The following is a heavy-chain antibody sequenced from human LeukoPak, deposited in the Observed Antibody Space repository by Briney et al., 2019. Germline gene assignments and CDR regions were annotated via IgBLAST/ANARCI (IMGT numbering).Heavy chain of an antibody. CDR1: EFTFSIYW. CDR3: AKIPSATESFDY. Sequence: GGYLRLSCTASEFTFSIYWMHWVRQAPGKGLVWVSRINSDGSSTTYADSVKGRFTISRDNAENTLYLQMDSLRAEDTAIYYCAKIPSATESFDYWGQGTLVTVSS. D-gene: IGHD5-12*01. V-gene: IGHV3-74*01. J-gene: IGHJ4*02. CDR2: INSDGSST.